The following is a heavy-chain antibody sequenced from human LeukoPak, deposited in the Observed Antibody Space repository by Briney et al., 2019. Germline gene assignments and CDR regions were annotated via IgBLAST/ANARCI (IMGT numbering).Heavy chain of an antibody. Sequence: GGSLRLSCAASGFTFSSYSMNWVRQAPGKGLEWVSYISSSSSTIYYADSVKGRFTISRDNAKNSLYLQMNSLRAEDTAVYYCARSVRDYSNNNWFDPWGQGTLVTVSS. J-gene: IGHJ5*02. D-gene: IGHD4-11*01. V-gene: IGHV3-48*04. CDR1: GFTFSSYS. CDR2: ISSSSSTI. CDR3: ARSVRDYSNNNWFDP.